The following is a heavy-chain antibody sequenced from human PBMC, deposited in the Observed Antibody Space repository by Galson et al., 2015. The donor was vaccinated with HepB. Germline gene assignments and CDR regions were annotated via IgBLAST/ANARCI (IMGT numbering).Heavy chain of an antibody. CDR1: GGTFSSYT. CDR3: ATGDSSAGPDAFDI. D-gene: IGHD6-13*01. J-gene: IGHJ3*02. CDR2: IIPILGIA. Sequence: SVKVSCKASGGTFSSYTISWVRQAPGQGLEWMGRIIPILGIANYAQKSQGRVTITADKSTSTAYMELSSLRSEDTAVYYCATGDSSAGPDAFDIWGQGTMVTVSS. V-gene: IGHV1-69*02.